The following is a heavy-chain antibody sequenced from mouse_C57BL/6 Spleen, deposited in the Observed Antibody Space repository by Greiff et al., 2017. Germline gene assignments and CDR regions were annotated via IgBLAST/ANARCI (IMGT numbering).Heavy chain of an antibody. V-gene: IGHV5-6*02. Sequence: EVKLVESGGDLVKPGGSLKLSCAASGFTFSSYGMSWVRQTPDKRLEWVATISSGGSYTYYPDSVKGRFTISRDNAKNTLYLQMSSLKSEDTAMYYCARRETSYYSNYNFDYWGQGTTLTVSS. CDR1: GFTFSSYG. CDR3: ARRETSYYSNYNFDY. J-gene: IGHJ2*01. D-gene: IGHD2-5*01. CDR2: ISSGGSYT.